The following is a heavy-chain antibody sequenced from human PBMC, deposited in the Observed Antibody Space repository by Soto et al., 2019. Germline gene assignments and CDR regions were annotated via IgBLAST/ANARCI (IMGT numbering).Heavy chain of an antibody. CDR1: GGSISSGGYY. D-gene: IGHD3-16*01. V-gene: IGHV4-31*03. Sequence: QVQLQESGPGLVKPSQTLSLTCTVSGGSISSGGYYWSWIRQHSGKGLEWIGYIYYSGSTYYNPSLKSRVXXSXDXXKNQFSLKLSSVTAADTAVYYCARDRLGEGYGMDVWGQGTTVTVSS. CDR2: IYYSGST. J-gene: IGHJ6*02. CDR3: ARDRLGEGYGMDV.